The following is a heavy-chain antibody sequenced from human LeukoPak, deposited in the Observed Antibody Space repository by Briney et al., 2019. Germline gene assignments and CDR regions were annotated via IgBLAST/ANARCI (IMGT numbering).Heavy chain of an antibody. Sequence: GRSLRLSCAASGFTFSSYGMHWVRQAPGKGLEWVAVISYDGSNKYYADSVKGRFTISRDNSKNTLYLQMNSLRAEDTAVYYCAKDVGLGYCSSTSCYAFDYWGQGPLVTVSS. CDR1: GFTFSSYG. D-gene: IGHD2-2*01. CDR2: ISYDGSNK. CDR3: AKDVGLGYCSSTSCYAFDY. V-gene: IGHV3-30*18. J-gene: IGHJ4*02.